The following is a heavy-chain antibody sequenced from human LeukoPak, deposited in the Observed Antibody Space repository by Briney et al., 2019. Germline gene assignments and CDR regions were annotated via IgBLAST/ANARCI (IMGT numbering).Heavy chain of an antibody. CDR3: AKPSGSDFDY. Sequence: GGSLRLSCAASGFTFSDYRMAWVRQAPGKGLEWVSSISGNSENKYYRDSLKGRFTISRDNAKNSLYLQMNSVRAEDTAIYYCAKPSGSDFDYWGRGTLVTVSS. D-gene: IGHD3-22*01. CDR2: ISGNSENK. J-gene: IGHJ4*02. V-gene: IGHV3-21*01. CDR1: GFTFSDYR.